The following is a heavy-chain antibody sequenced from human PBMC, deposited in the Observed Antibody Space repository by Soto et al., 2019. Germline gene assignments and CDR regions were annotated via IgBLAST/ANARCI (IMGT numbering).Heavy chain of an antibody. Sequence: GGSLRLSCAASGFTFSSYAMHWVRQAPGKGLEWVAVISYDGSNKYYADSVKGRFTISRDNSKNTLYLQMNSLRAEDTAVYYCAREGAYYDFWCGYSGAFDIWGQGTMVTVS. CDR2: ISYDGSNK. CDR3: AREGAYYDFWCGYSGAFDI. CDR1: GFTFSSYA. V-gene: IGHV3-30-3*01. D-gene: IGHD3-3*01. J-gene: IGHJ3*02.